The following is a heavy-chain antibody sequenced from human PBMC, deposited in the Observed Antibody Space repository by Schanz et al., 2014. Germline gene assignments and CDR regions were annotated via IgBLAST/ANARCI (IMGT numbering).Heavy chain of an antibody. V-gene: IGHV3-66*01. CDR3: AGGGPAYYFDD. CDR1: GFSVGNKY. J-gene: IGHJ4*02. Sequence: EVQLVESGGGLVQPGGSLRLSCAASGFSVGNKYMNWVRQAPGKGLEWVSFIYIGGNTYYADSVKGRFTISRDNSKNTVYIQMNSLRAEDTAVYYCAGGGPAYYFDDWGQGTLVTVSS. CDR2: IYIGGNT.